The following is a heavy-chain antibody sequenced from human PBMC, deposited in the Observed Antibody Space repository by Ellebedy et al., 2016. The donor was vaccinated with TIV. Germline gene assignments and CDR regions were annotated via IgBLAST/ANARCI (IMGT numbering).Heavy chain of an antibody. J-gene: IGHJ4*02. D-gene: IGHD4-11*01. CDR1: GLTFSNYW. Sequence: PGGSLRLSCAASGLTFSNYWMHWVRQAPGEGLVWVSCVNFDGSNTRYADSVKGRFSVSRDSSKNTLYLQMNSLRAENTAIYFCKKNYPTITDRYSYVSNDWWGQGTLVTVSS. CDR2: VNFDGSNT. V-gene: IGHV3-74*01. CDR3: KKNYPTITDRYSYVSNDW.